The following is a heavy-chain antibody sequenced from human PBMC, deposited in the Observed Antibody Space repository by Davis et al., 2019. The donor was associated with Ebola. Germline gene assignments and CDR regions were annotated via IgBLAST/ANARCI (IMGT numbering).Heavy chain of an antibody. J-gene: IGHJ5*02. CDR1: GFTFSSYW. CDR2: INHDGSYR. V-gene: IGHV3-7*01. D-gene: IGHD3-10*01. Sequence: GSSLKISCAASGFTFSSYWMSWVRQAPGKRLGWVANINHDGSYRYYVDSVKGRFTISRDNTKTSLYLQMNSLSAEDTAVYYCVRAYGWANWFDPWGQGAPVTVSP. CDR3: VRAYGWANWFDP.